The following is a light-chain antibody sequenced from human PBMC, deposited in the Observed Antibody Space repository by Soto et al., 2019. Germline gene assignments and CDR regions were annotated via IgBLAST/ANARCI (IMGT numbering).Light chain of an antibody. Sequence: SHELTQPPSVSVSPGQTASITCSGDKLGDKYVCWYQQKPGQSPVNIIYQDSKRPSGIPERFSGSNSGNTATLTISGTQAMDEADYYCQAWDSSTVVFGGGTQLTVL. CDR2: QDS. CDR1: KLGDKY. CDR3: QAWDSSTVV. V-gene: IGLV3-1*01. J-gene: IGLJ2*01.